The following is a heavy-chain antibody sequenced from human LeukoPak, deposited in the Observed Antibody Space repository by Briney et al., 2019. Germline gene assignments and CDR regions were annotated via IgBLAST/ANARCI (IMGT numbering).Heavy chain of an antibody. J-gene: IGHJ3*02. Sequence: ASVKVSCKASGYTFTAYYMHWVRQAPGQGLEWMGRINPNSGGTNYAQRFQGRVTMTRDTSISTAYMEMRRLKPDDTAVYYCARLSSGWYDDFDIWGQGTMVTVSS. V-gene: IGHV1-2*06. CDR1: GYTFTAYY. CDR3: ARLSSGWYDDFDI. CDR2: INPNSGGT. D-gene: IGHD6-19*01.